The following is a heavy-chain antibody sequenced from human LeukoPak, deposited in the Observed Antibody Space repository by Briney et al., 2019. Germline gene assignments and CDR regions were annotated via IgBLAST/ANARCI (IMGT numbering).Heavy chain of an antibody. CDR2: VYYTGST. CDR3: AAALVVAGLTD. Sequence: TSETLSLTCTVSGGSISSYYWSWVRQPPGKGLEWIGFVYYTGSTNYSPSLKSRVTISVDTSKNQFSLKLRSVTAADTAVYYCAAALVVAGLTDWGQGTLVTVSS. V-gene: IGHV4-59*01. J-gene: IGHJ4*02. CDR1: GGSISSYY. D-gene: IGHD6-19*01.